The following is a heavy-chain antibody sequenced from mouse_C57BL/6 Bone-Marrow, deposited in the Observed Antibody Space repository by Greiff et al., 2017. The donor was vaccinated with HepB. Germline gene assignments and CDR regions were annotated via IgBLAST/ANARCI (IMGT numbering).Heavy chain of an antibody. J-gene: IGHJ4*01. Sequence: VQLQQSGAELARPGASVKLSCKASGYTFTSYGISWVKQRTGQGLEWIGEIYPRSGNTYYNEKFKGKATLTADKSSSTAYMELRSLTSEDSAVYFCARSRPMDYWGQGTSVTVSS. CDR1: GYTFTSYG. V-gene: IGHV1-81*01. CDR3: ARSRPMDY. CDR2: IYPRSGNT.